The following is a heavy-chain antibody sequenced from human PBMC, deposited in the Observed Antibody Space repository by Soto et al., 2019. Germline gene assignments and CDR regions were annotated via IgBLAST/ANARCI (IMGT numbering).Heavy chain of an antibody. CDR2: ISGSGGST. V-gene: IGHV3-23*01. Sequence: SGGSLRLSCAASGFTFSSYAMSWVRQAPGKGLEWVSAISGSGGSTYYADSMKGRFTISRDNSKNTLYLQMNSLRAEDTAVYYCAKASIFGVVNSYFDYWGQGTLVTVSS. J-gene: IGHJ4*02. CDR1: GFTFSSYA. CDR3: AKASIFGVVNSYFDY. D-gene: IGHD3-3*01.